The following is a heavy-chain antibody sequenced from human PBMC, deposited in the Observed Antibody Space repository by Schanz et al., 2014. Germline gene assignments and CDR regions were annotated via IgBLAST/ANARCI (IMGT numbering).Heavy chain of an antibody. J-gene: IGHJ4*01. CDR2: ISGSSRTI. Sequence: EVQLVESGGGLIQPGGSLRLSCAASGFGFSSYSLNWVRQAPGKGLEWVSSISGSSRTIYYADAMKGRFTVSRDNAENTLYLQMTTLKAEDTGPDFYARGSSRSHYRLDYWGRGTLVTVSS. D-gene: IGHD1-26*01. CDR3: ARGSSRSHYRLDY. V-gene: IGHV3-48*01. CDR1: GFGFSSYS.